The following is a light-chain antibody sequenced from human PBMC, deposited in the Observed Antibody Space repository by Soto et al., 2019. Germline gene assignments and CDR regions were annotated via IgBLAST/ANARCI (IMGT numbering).Light chain of an antibody. CDR1: QSVRSSY. CDR3: QQYDSSPNT. J-gene: IGKJ2*01. CDR2: GAS. Sequence: EIVLTQSPGTLSLSPGERATLSCRASQSVRSSYLAWYQQKPGQAPRLLIYGASSRATGIPDRFSGSGSGTDFTLTISRLEPEDCAVYYCQQYDSSPNTFGQGNTLEIK. V-gene: IGKV3-20*01.